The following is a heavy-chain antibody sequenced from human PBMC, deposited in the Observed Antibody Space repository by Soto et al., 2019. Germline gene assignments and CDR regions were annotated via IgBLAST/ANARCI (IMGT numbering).Heavy chain of an antibody. CDR3: ARSSGTYPPSRYYYGLDV. CDR1: GYTFTSYG. D-gene: IGHD1-26*01. CDR2: ISAYNGDT. V-gene: IGHV1-18*01. J-gene: IGHJ6*02. Sequence: ASVKVSCKASGYTFTSYGFSWVRQAPGQGLEWMGWISAYNGDTNYPQKFQARVTMTTDTSTSTAYLNLRSLRSDDTAVYYCARSSGTYPPSRYYYGLDVWGQGTTVTVSS.